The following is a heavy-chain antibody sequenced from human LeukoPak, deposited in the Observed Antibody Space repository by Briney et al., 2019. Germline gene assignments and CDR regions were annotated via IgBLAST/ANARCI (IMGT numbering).Heavy chain of an antibody. CDR1: GYTFTGYY. D-gene: IGHD2-2*01. Sequence: ASVKVSCKASGYTFTGYYMHWVRQAPGQGLEWMGWINYNSGGTNYAQKFQGRVTMTRDTSISTAYMELSRLRSDDTVVYYCARDGVGIVVVPAEDWFDPWGQGTLVTVSS. J-gene: IGHJ5*02. CDR2: INYNSGGT. CDR3: ARDGVGIVVVPAEDWFDP. V-gene: IGHV1-2*02.